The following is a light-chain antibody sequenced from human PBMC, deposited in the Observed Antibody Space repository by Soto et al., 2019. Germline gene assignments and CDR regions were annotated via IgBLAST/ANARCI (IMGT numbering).Light chain of an antibody. CDR2: EVS. J-gene: IGLJ2*01. CDR3: RAYTTSTAFIL. V-gene: IGLV2-14*01. CDR1: SSDIGNYDF. Sequence: QSALTQPASVSGSPGQSITISCTGTSSDIGNYDFVSWYQQVPGTAPKAMIYEVSSRPAGVSNRFSGSKSGNTASLNISGLQAEDEAYYYGRAYTTSTAFILFGGGPKLTVL.